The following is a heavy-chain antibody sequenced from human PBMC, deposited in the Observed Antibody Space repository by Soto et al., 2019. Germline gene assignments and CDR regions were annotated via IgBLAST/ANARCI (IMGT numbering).Heavy chain of an antibody. Sequence: QVQLVQSGAEVKKPGASVKVSCKASGYTFTSYGISWVRQAPGQGLEWMGWISAYNGNTNYAQKLQGRVTMTTDTSTSTAYMELRILRSDDTAVYYCARKDYYDSSGYRRDFDYWGQGTLVTVSS. J-gene: IGHJ4*02. CDR1: GYTFTSYG. V-gene: IGHV1-18*01. CDR3: ARKDYYDSSGYRRDFDY. CDR2: ISAYNGNT. D-gene: IGHD3-22*01.